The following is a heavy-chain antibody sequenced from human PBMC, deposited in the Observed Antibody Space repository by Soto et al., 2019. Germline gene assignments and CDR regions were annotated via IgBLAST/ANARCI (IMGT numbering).Heavy chain of an antibody. CDR2: ISGSGGST. CDR1: GFTFSSYA. J-gene: IGHJ6*02. Sequence: PGGSLRLSCAASGFTFSSYAMSWVRQAPGKGLEWVSAISGSGGSTYYADSVKGRFTISRDNSKNTLYLQMNSLRAEDTAVYYCAKEKGTYYDFWSGPKHYGMDVWGQGTTVTVSS. D-gene: IGHD3-3*01. V-gene: IGHV3-23*01. CDR3: AKEKGTYYDFWSGPKHYGMDV.